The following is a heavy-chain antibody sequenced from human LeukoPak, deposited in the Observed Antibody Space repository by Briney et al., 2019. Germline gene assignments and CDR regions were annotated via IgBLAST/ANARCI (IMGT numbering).Heavy chain of an antibody. Sequence: GALRLSCAASGLTFSSYAMNWVGQAPGKGLEWVSLISGSGGSTYYADSVKGRFTISRDNSKNTLYLQMNSLRAEDTAVYYCAKDRVLRPDAFDIWGQGTMVTVSS. CDR3: AKDRVLRPDAFDI. J-gene: IGHJ3*02. CDR1: GLTFSSYA. V-gene: IGHV3-23*01. D-gene: IGHD3-3*01. CDR2: ISGSGGST.